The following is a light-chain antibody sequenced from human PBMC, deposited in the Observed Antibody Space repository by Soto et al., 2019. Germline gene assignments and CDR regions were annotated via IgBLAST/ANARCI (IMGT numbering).Light chain of an antibody. V-gene: IGKV3-15*01. CDR1: QSVSSK. CDR2: GAS. Sequence: ETVLTQSPGTLSLSPGARAPLSCRASQSVSSKLAWYQQHPGQAPRLLIYGASTRATGIPARFSGSGSGTEFTLTISSLQSEDFAVYYCQQYNTWPPITFGQGTRLEIK. CDR3: QQYNTWPPIT. J-gene: IGKJ5*01.